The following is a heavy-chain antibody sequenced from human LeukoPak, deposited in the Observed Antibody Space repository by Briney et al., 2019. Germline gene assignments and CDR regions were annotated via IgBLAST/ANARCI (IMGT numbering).Heavy chain of an antibody. D-gene: IGHD1-26*01. CDR1: GGSFSGYY. J-gene: IGHJ5*02. Sequence: PSETLSLTCAVYGGSFSGYYWSWIRQPPGKGLEWIGEINHSGSTNYNPSLKSRVTISVDTSKNQFSLKLSSVTAADTAVYYCARDRRVGNSGSYFRWFDPWGQGTLVPVSS. V-gene: IGHV4-34*01. CDR2: INHSGST. CDR3: ARDRRVGNSGSYFRWFDP.